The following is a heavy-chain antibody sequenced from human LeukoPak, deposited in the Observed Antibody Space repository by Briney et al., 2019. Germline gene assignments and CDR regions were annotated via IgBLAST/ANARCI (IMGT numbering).Heavy chain of an antibody. D-gene: IGHD5-24*01. V-gene: IGHV3-11*01. CDR2: IKGNGATT. CDR1: GFTFSNYY. Sequence: PGGSLRLSCEASGFTFSNYYMSWIRQAPGKGLEWVSHIKGNGATTYYADSVRGRFTISRDNSKNTLYLQMISLRAEDTAVYYCAKSGYNRFDYWGQGTLVTVSS. J-gene: IGHJ4*02. CDR3: AKSGYNRFDY.